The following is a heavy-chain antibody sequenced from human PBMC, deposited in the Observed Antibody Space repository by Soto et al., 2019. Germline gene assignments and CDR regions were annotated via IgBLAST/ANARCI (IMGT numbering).Heavy chain of an antibody. J-gene: IGHJ4*02. CDR1: GGSISSYY. Sequence: SETLSLTCTVSGGSISSYYWSWIRQPPGKGLEWIGYIYYSGSTNYNPSLKSRVTISVDTSKNQFSLKLSSVTAADTAVYYCARGRIGELFDYWGQGTLVTVSS. V-gene: IGHV4-59*01. D-gene: IGHD3-10*01. CDR2: IYYSGST. CDR3: ARGRIGELFDY.